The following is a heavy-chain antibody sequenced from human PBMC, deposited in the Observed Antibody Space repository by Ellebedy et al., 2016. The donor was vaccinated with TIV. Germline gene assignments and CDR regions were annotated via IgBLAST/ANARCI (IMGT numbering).Heavy chain of an antibody. Sequence: GESLKISCAASGFTFSNFWMSWVRQAPGKGLEWVANIKQDGSEKYYVDSVKGRFTISRDNAKNSLYLQMNSLRADDTAVYYCARNRRGDFWGQGTLVTVSS. CDR1: GFTFSNFW. V-gene: IGHV3-7*01. CDR3: ARNRRGDF. J-gene: IGHJ4*02. CDR2: IKQDGSEK. D-gene: IGHD2/OR15-2a*01.